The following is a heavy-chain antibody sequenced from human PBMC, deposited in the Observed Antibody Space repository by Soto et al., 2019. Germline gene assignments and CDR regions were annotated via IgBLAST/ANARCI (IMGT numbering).Heavy chain of an antibody. Sequence: SVKVSCKASGGTFSSYAISWVRQAPGQGLEWMGGIIPIFGTANYAQKFQGRVTITADESTSTAYMELSSLRSEDTAVYYCASGHIVVVTATLRFYYYYGMDVWGQGTTVTVSS. CDR1: GGTFSSYA. CDR3: ASGHIVVVTATLRFYYYYGMDV. V-gene: IGHV1-69*13. CDR2: IIPIFGTA. D-gene: IGHD2-21*02. J-gene: IGHJ6*02.